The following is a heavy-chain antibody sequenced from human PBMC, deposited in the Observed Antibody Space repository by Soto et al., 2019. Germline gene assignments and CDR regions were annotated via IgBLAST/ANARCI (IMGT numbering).Heavy chain of an antibody. Sequence: ASVKVSCKASGYTFTSYGISWVRQAPGQGLEWMGWISAYNGNTNYAQKLQGRVTMTTDTSTSTAYMELRGLRSDDTAVYYCARTVQLERRGSFDYWGQGTLVTVSS. CDR3: ARTVQLERRGSFDY. D-gene: IGHD1-1*01. CDR2: ISAYNGNT. V-gene: IGHV1-18*01. CDR1: GYTFTSYG. J-gene: IGHJ4*02.